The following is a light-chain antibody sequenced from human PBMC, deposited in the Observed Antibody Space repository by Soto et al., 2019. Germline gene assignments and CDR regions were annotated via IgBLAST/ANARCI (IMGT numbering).Light chain of an antibody. J-gene: IGKJ5*01. CDR3: QQYDKILST. CDR2: DAS. Sequence: ELVLTQSPGTLSLSPGERATLSCRASQSVSSGYLAWYQQKPGKAPKLVIYDASNLEAGVPTRFSGSGSGTDFTFTITSVQPADIATYYCQQYDKILSTFGQGTRLEIK. CDR1: QSVSSGY. V-gene: IGKV3-20*01.